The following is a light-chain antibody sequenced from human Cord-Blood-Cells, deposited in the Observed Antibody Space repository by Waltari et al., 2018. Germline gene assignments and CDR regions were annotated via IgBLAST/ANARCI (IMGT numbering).Light chain of an antibody. V-gene: IGLV6-57*01. CDR2: ECN. CDR1: SGSIASNY. CDR3: QSYDSSNLNWV. J-gene: IGLJ3*02. Sequence: NFMLTQPHSVSESPGKTVTISCTRSSGSIASNYVQWYQQRPGSSPTTVILECNPEPSGVPDLFSGSIDSSSNSASLTISGLKTEDEADYYCQSYDSSNLNWVFGGGTKLTVL.